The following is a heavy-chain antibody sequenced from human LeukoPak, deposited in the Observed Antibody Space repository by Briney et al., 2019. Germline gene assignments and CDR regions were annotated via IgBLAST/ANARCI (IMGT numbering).Heavy chain of an antibody. CDR1: GFTFSNFW. D-gene: IGHD1-1*01. V-gene: IGHV3-7*04. CDR3: ARGDDFSGDH. CDR2: IHREGNEK. Sequence: GGSLRLSCAVSGFTFSNFWMSWVRQAPGRGLEWVANIHREGNEKYHVESVKGRFTISRDNAKNLLFLQMNGLRVEDTAVYYCARGDDFSGDHWGQGTLVTVSS. J-gene: IGHJ4*02.